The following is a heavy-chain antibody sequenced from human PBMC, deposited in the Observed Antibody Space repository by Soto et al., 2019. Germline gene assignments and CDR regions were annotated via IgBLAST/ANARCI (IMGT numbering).Heavy chain of an antibody. J-gene: IGHJ4*02. V-gene: IGHV3-23*01. Sequence: EVQLLQSGGGLVQPGGSLRLSCAASGFTFSSYAISWVRQAPGKGLEWVSAISNRGGNTYYADSVMGRFTISRDNSKNTLYLQMNSLRAEDTAIYYCAKEWGRPLDFWGQGTLVTVFS. CDR2: ISNRGGNT. CDR3: AKEWGRPLDF. CDR1: GFTFSSYA. D-gene: IGHD3-16*01.